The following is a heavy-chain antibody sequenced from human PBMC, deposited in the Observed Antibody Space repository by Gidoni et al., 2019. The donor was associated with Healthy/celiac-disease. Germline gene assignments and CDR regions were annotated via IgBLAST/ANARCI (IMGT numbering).Heavy chain of an antibody. J-gene: IGHJ4*02. Sequence: EVQLVESGGGLVQPGRSLRLSCAASGFTFDDYAMHWVRQAPGKGLEWVSGNSWNSGTTGYGDSVKGRFTISRDNAKNSLYLQMNSLRTEDTAVYYCAKGPKGRGVIIPFDYWGQGTLVTVSS. CDR2: NSWNSGTT. CDR1: GFTFDDYA. CDR3: AKGPKGRGVIIPFDY. V-gene: IGHV3-9*01. D-gene: IGHD3-10*01.